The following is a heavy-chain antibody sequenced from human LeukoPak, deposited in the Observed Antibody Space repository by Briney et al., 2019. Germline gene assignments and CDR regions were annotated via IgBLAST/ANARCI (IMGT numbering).Heavy chain of an antibody. J-gene: IGHJ4*02. CDR1: GFTFSSYW. Sequence: PGGSLRLSCAASGFTFSSYWMSWVRQAPGKGLEWVANINQDGSEKYYVDSVKGRFTISRDNAKNSLYLQMNSLRAEDTAVYYCARAEMTTITHPDYWGQGTPVTVSS. D-gene: IGHD5-24*01. CDR3: ARAEMTTITHPDY. CDR2: INQDGSEK. V-gene: IGHV3-7*01.